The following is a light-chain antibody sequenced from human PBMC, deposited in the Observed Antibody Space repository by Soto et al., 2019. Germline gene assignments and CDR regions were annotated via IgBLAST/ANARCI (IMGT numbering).Light chain of an antibody. V-gene: IGKV4-1*01. CDR1: QSVLYSSNNKNY. J-gene: IGKJ1*01. CDR3: QQYYSTPVT. Sequence: DIVMTQSPDSLAVSLGERATINCKSSQSVLYSSNNKNYLAWYLQKPGQPPKLLIYWASTRESGVPDRFSGSGSGTDFTLTISSLQAEDVAVYYCQQYYSTPVTFGQGTKVEIK. CDR2: WAS.